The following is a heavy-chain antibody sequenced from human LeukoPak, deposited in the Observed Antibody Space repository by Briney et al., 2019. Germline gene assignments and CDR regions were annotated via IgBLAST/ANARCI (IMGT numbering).Heavy chain of an antibody. CDR2: INPNSGGT. D-gene: IGHD6-13*01. CDR1: GGTFSSYA. Sequence: ASVKVSCKASGGTFSSYAISWVRQAPGQGLEWMGRINPNSGGTNYAQKFQGRVTMTRDTSISTAYMELSRLRSDDTAVYYCARDFTDSSWIYYYYYGMDVWGQGTTVTVSS. J-gene: IGHJ6*02. V-gene: IGHV1-2*06. CDR3: ARDFTDSSWIYYYYYGMDV.